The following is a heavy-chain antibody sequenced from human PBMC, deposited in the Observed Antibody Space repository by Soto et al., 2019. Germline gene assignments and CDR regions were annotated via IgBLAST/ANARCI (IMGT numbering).Heavy chain of an antibody. CDR1: GGSINSSSYF. D-gene: IGHD6-19*01. V-gene: IGHV4-39*01. CDR2: IYYSGST. J-gene: IGHJ5*02. CDR3: ARHYSSGSCNWFDP. Sequence: SETLSLTCSVSGGSINSSSYFWGWVRQPPGKGLEWIGSIYYSGSTYYNPSLRSRVTISVDTSKNQFSLKLSSVTAADTAAFYCARHYSSGSCNWFDPWGQGTLVTVSS.